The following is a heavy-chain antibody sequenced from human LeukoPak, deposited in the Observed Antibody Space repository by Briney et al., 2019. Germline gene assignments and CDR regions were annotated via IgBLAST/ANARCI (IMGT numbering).Heavy chain of an antibody. Sequence: ASVKVSCKAAGYTFTCYYMDLVRQAPGQGLEWVGWINPNSGGTNYSQKFQGRVTMTRYTSISTAYMELRRLRSDDTAVYYCARDEGMILVVTPLDWGQGTLVTVSS. CDR3: ARDEGMILVVTPLD. CDR1: GYTFTCYY. V-gene: IGHV1-2*02. CDR2: INPNSGGT. D-gene: IGHD3-22*01. J-gene: IGHJ4*02.